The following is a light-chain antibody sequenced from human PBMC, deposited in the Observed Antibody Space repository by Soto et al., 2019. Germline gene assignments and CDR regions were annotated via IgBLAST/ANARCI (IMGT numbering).Light chain of an antibody. J-gene: IGKJ1*01. CDR1: QSVSSN. CDR3: QQYNSWLWT. CDR2: GAS. V-gene: IGKV3-15*01. Sequence: EEVMTQSPATLSVSPGERATLSCRASQSVSSNLAWYQQKPGQAPRLLIYGASTRATGIPARFSGSGSGTEFTLIISSLQSEDSAVYYCQQYNSWLWTFGQGTKVDIK.